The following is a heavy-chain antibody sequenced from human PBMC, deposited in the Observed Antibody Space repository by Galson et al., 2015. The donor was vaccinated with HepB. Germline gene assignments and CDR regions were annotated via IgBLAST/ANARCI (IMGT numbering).Heavy chain of an antibody. CDR3: AKDRGITIFGVVPYYYGMDV. CDR1: GFTFSSYG. V-gene: IGHV3-30*18. Sequence: SLRLSCAASGFTFSSYGMHWVRQAPGKGLEWVAVISYDGSNKYYADSVKGRFTISRDNSKNTLYLQMNSLRAEDTAVYYCAKDRGITIFGVVPYYYGMDVWGQGTTVTVSS. D-gene: IGHD3-3*01. CDR2: ISYDGSNK. J-gene: IGHJ6*02.